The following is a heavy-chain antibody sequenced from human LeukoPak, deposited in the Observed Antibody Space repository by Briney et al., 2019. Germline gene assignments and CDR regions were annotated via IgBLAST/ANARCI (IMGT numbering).Heavy chain of an antibody. CDR2: ISGNGHST. D-gene: IGHD6-13*01. Sequence: PGGSLRLLCGVWGFIFRSYDMRWVREARGRGLEWVSAISGNGHSTYYTDPVTLRFPISKHNSKNTLYLPMNRLRAEHTAVYYCAKDHSWPDFDYWGQGTLVTVSS. CDR3: AKDHSWPDFDY. V-gene: IGHV3-23*01. J-gene: IGHJ4*02. CDR1: GFIFRSYD.